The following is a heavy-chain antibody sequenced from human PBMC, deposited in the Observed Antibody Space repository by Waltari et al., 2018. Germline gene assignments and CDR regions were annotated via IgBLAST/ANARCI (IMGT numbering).Heavy chain of an antibody. D-gene: IGHD3-3*01. V-gene: IGHV1-24*01. Sequence: QVQLIQSGAEVKKPGASLRVSCKVSGHTLTDLSMHWVRQAPGKGLEWMAGFDPGDGDRGYARAFQGRITMTEDTPADTAYLELSSLRSNDTAIYFCATGLITISGVTNDFWGQGTLVTVSS. CDR1: GHTLTDLS. CDR2: FDPGDGDR. CDR3: ATGLITISGVTNDF. J-gene: IGHJ4*02.